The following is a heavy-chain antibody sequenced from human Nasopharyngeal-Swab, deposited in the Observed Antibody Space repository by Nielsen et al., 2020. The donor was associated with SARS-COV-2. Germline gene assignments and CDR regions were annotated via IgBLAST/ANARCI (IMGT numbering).Heavy chain of an antibody. CDR3: ARAGGRYYDSGGYYYLASAFDI. J-gene: IGHJ3*02. CDR1: GFTFSSYA. V-gene: IGHV3-30-3*01. Sequence: GESLKISCAASGFTFSSYAMHWVRQAPSKGLEWVAVISYDGSNKYYADSVKGRFTISRDNSKNTLYLQMNSLRAEDTAVYYCARAGGRYYDSGGYYYLASAFDIWGQGTTVTVSS. CDR2: ISYDGSNK. D-gene: IGHD3-22*01.